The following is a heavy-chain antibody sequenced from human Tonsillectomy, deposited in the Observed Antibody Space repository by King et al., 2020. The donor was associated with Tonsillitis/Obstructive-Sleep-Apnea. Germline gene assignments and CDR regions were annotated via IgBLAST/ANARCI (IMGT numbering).Heavy chain of an antibody. D-gene: IGHD2-2*01. Sequence: VQLVESGGGLVKPGGSLRLSCAASGFTFSNAWMSWVRQAPGKGLEWVGRIKSKTDGGTTDYAAPVKGRFTISRDDSKNTLYLQLNSLKTEDTAVYYCTTYVWSDVVVPAAHTWFDPWGQGTLVTVSS. CDR1: GFTFSNAW. J-gene: IGHJ5*02. V-gene: IGHV3-15*01. CDR3: TTYVWSDVVVPAAHTWFDP. CDR2: IKSKTDGGTT.